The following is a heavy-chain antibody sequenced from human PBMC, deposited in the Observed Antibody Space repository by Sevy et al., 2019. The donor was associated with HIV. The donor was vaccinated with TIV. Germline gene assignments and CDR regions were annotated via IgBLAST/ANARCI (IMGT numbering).Heavy chain of an antibody. CDR2: ISTYNTVR. J-gene: IGHJ5*02. Sequence: ASVKVSCKASGYTFTSYGISWVRQAPGQGLEWMGWISTYNTVRNSAQKFHDRVTMTIDTSTSTAYMELRSLRSDDTVVYYCARSTQVAGRSNWFDPWGQGTLVTVSS. V-gene: IGHV1-18*01. CDR3: ARSTQVAGRSNWFDP. D-gene: IGHD6-19*01. CDR1: GYTFTSYG.